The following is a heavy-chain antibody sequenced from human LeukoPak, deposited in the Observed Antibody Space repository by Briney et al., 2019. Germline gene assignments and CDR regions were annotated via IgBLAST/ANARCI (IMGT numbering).Heavy chain of an antibody. CDR3: ARDLTGYYYYYYMDV. CDR1: GFTFSSYW. J-gene: IGHJ6*03. V-gene: IGHV3-74*01. D-gene: IGHD4/OR15-4a*01. Sequence: GGSLRLSCAASGFTFSSYWMHWVRQAPGKGLVWVSRINSDGSSTSYADAVKGRFTISRDKAKNTLYLQMNSLRAEDTAVYYCARDLTGYYYYYYMDVWGKGTTVTVSS. CDR2: INSDGSST.